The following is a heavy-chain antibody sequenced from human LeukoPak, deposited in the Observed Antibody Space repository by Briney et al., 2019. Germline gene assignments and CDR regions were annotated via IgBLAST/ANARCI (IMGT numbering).Heavy chain of an antibody. D-gene: IGHD2-2*01. CDR3: ARDPFCSSSTGCYFEDWFDP. CDR1: GFTFSTSA. V-gene: IGHV3-21*04. CDR2: IDYDSSHI. Sequence: GGSLRLSCAASGFTFSTSAMNWVRQVPGKGLEWVSSIDYDSSHIYYAASVRGRFTISRDNTKKSLYLQMSSLRAEDTALYYCARDPFCSSSTGCYFEDWFDPWGPGTLVTVSS. J-gene: IGHJ5*02.